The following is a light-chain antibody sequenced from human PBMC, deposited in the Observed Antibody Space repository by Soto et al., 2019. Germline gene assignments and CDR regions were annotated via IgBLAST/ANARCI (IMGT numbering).Light chain of an antibody. CDR2: GAS. V-gene: IGKV3-20*01. CDR1: QSISSSY. CDR3: HQYGSAPAWT. J-gene: IGKJ1*01. Sequence: EIVLTQSPGTLSLFPGERATLSCRASQSISSSYLAWYQQKPGQAPRLLIHGASNRATRIPDRFSGAGSGTDFTLTISRLEPEDFAVYYCHQYGSAPAWTFGQGTKVEIK.